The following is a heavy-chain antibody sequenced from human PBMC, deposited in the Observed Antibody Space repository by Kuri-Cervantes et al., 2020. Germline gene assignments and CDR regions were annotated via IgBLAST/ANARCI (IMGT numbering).Heavy chain of an antibody. CDR1: GYSFTSYW. V-gene: IGHV5-51*01. J-gene: IGHJ4*02. CDR2: IYPGDSDT. Sequence: GESLKISCKASGYSFTSYWIGWVRQMPGKGLEWMGIIYPGDSDTRYSPSFQGQVTISADKSISTAYLQWSSLKASDTAMYYCARHPNPPSAYCGGDCYADYWGQGTLVTVSS. D-gene: IGHD2-21*02. CDR3: ARHPNPPSAYCGGDCYADY.